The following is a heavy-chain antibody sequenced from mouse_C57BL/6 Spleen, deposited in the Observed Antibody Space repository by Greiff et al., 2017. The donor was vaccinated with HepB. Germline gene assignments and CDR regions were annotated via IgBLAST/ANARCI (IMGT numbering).Heavy chain of an antibody. CDR2: INPSSGYT. D-gene: IGHD2-3*01. CDR1: GYTFTSYW. J-gene: IGHJ3*01. Sequence: VQLQQSGAELAKPGASVKLSCKASGYTFTSYWMHWVKQRPGQGLEWIGYINPSSGYTNYNQKFKGKATLTVDKSSSTAYMQLSSLTSEDSAVYYCATFDGYYSAWFSYWGQGTLVTVSA. V-gene: IGHV1-7*01. CDR3: ATFDGYYSAWFSY.